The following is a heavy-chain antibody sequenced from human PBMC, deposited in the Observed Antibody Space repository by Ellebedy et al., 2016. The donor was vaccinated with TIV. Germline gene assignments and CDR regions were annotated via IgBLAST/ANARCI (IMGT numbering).Heavy chain of an antibody. J-gene: IGHJ4*02. D-gene: IGHD6-19*01. CDR1: GGSISSYY. CDR2: IYYSGST. Sequence: SETLSLTXTVSGGSISSYYWSWIRQPPGKGLEWIGYIYYSGSTNYNPSLKSRVTISVDTSKNQFSLKLSSVTAADTAVYYCARQAGEQWLVRYSLDYWGQGTLVTVSS. CDR3: ARQAGEQWLVRYSLDY. V-gene: IGHV4-59*08.